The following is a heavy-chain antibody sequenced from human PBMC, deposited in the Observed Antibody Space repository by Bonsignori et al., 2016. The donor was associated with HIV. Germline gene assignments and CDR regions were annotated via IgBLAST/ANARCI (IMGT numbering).Heavy chain of an antibody. CDR1: GYTFTGNY. CDR2: INPDTEGT. J-gene: IGHJ4*02. CDR3: ARRPGPTSGKFTKVFDY. V-gene: IGHV1-2*02. Sequence: ASVKVSCKASGYTFTGNYIHWVRQARGQGLEWMGWINPDTEGTNYAQRFQGRVTMTTDTSISTAYMELTRLQSDDTAIYYCARRPGPTSGKFTKVFDYWGQGTLVTVSS. D-gene: IGHD4-23*01.